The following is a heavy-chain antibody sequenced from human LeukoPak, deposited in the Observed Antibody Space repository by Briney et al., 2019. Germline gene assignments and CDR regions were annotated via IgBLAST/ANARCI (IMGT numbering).Heavy chain of an antibody. CDR3: ARGGVYSSGWYVDY. Sequence: GGSLRLSCAASGFTFSSYWMSWVRQTPGKGLEWVANVKQDGSQTYYVDSVKGRFTISRDNAQNSLYLQMNSLRAEDTAVYYCARGGVYSSGWYVDYWGQGTLVTVSS. V-gene: IGHV3-7*01. D-gene: IGHD6-19*01. CDR2: VKQDGSQT. J-gene: IGHJ4*02. CDR1: GFTFSSYW.